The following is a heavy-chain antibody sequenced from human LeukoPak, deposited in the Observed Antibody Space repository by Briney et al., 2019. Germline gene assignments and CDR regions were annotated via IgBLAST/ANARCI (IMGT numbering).Heavy chain of an antibody. D-gene: IGHD3-10*01. Sequence: GGSLRLSCAASGFPFSSYNMNWVRQAPGKGLEWVSYISGSGRTIDYADSVRGRFTISRGNAKDSLYLQMNSLRDEDTAVYYCARDRAWASDIWGQGTMVTVSS. CDR1: GFPFSSYN. V-gene: IGHV3-48*02. J-gene: IGHJ3*02. CDR3: ARDRAWASDI. CDR2: ISGSGRTI.